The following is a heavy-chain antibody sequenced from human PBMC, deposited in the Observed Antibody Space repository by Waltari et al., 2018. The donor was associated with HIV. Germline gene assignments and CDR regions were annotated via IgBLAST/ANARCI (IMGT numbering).Heavy chain of an antibody. CDR3: ARQRGSGLWYFDL. D-gene: IGHD3-10*01. J-gene: IGHJ2*01. Sequence: QSQLQESDPGLVKPSETLSLTCTVSGGSISSNYYFWAWVRQPPGKGLDWIGTISHTSGTPHYNPTLKRRVIISVDTSKDQSSLKLSSMTATDTAVYYCARQRGSGLWYFDLWGRGTLVSVSS. CDR1: GGSISSNYYF. V-gene: IGHV4-39*01. CDR2: ISHTSGTP.